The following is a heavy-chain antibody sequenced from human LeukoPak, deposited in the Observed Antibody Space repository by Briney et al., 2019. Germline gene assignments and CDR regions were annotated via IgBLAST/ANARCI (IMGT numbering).Heavy chain of an antibody. J-gene: IGHJ4*02. V-gene: IGHV3-49*04. CDR1: GFTFGAHS. Sequence: PGGSLRLSRTGSGFTFGAHSMAWVRQAPGKGPEWVGFIRGKAYGGATGYTASVKGRFTISRDDSKSIVYLQMSSLRTEDTAVYYCICLTDPFDYWGQGGLVTVSS. CDR3: ICLTDPFDY. CDR2: IRGKAYGGAT.